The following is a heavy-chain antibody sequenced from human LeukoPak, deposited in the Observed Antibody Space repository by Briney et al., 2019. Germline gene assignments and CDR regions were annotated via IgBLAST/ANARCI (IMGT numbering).Heavy chain of an antibody. V-gene: IGHV1-69*13. J-gene: IGHJ5*02. CDR1: GGTFSSYA. D-gene: IGHD3-16*01. CDR3: ARTTPYDYVWGSPDNWFDP. Sequence: GASVKVSCKASGGTFSSYAISWVRQAPGQGLEWMGGIIPIFGTANYAQKFQGRVTITADESTSTAYMELSSLRSEDTAVYYCARTTPYDYVWGSPDNWFDPWGQGTLVTVSS. CDR2: IIPIFGTA.